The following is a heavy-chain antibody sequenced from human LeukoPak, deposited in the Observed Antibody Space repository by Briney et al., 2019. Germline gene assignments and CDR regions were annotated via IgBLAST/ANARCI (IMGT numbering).Heavy chain of an antibody. CDR3: ARGALSYSIFGVVSNDAFDI. J-gene: IGHJ3*02. Sequence: PSETLSLTCTVSGYSISSGYYWGWIRQPPGKGLEWIGTIYHSGSTYYNPSLKSRVTISVDTSKNQFSLKLSSVTAADTAVYYCARGALSYSIFGVVSNDAFDIWGQGTMVTVSS. CDR2: IYHSGST. D-gene: IGHD3-3*02. V-gene: IGHV4-38-2*02. CDR1: GYSISSGYY.